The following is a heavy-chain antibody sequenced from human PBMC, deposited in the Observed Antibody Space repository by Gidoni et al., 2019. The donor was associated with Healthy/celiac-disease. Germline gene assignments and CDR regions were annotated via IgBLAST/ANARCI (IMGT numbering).Heavy chain of an antibody. CDR2: IKSKTDGGTT. J-gene: IGHJ4*02. Sequence: EVQLVESGGGVVKPGGYLRLSCAASGFPFSNAWMSWVRQAPGKGLEWVGRIKSKTDGGTTDYAAPVKGRFTISRDDSKNTLYLQMNSLKTEDTAVYYCTTGPYSSSWYGGDYWGQGTLVTVSS. CDR1: GFPFSNAW. CDR3: TTGPYSSSWYGGDY. D-gene: IGHD6-13*01. V-gene: IGHV3-15*01.